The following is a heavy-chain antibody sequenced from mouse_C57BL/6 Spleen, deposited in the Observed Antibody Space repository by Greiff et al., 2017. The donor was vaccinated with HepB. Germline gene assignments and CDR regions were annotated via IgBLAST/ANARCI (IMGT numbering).Heavy chain of an antibody. CDR3: ARSLGLRLRGMDY. Sequence: QVQLKESGPELVKPGASVKISCKASGYAFSSSWMNWVKQRPGKGLEWIGRIYPGDGDTNYNGKFKGKATLTADKSSSTAYMQLSSLTSEDSAVYFCARSLGLRLRGMDYWGQGTSVTVSS. CDR1: GYAFSSSW. V-gene: IGHV1-82*01. J-gene: IGHJ4*01. CDR2: IYPGDGDT. D-gene: IGHD3-2*02.